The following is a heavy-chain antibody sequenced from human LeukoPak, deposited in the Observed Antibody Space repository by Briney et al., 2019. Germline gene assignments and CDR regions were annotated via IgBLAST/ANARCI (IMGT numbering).Heavy chain of an antibody. J-gene: IGHJ4*02. CDR3: ARNPILTTVTDFDY. CDR1: GFTFISYS. CDR2: ISSGSNTR. V-gene: IGHV3-48*04. Sequence: GGSLRLSCAASGFTFISYSMNWVRQVPGKGLEWVSYISSGSNTRYYADSVKGRFTISRDNAKNSLYLQMNSLRAEDTAVYYCARNPILTTVTDFDYWGQGTLVTVSS. D-gene: IGHD4-17*01.